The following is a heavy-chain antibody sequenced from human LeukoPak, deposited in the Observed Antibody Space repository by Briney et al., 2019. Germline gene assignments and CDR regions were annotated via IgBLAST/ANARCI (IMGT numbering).Heavy chain of an antibody. CDR3: ARDTINWNYFDY. J-gene: IGHJ4*02. V-gene: IGHV3-7*01. CDR2: IKQDGSEK. CDR1: GFTFSSYW. D-gene: IGHD1-1*01. Sequence: GGSLRLSCAASGFTFSSYWMSWVRQGPEKGLEWGANIKQDGSEKYYVDSVKGRFTISRDNAKNSLYLQMNSPRAEDTAVYYCARDTINWNYFDYWGQGTLFTVSS.